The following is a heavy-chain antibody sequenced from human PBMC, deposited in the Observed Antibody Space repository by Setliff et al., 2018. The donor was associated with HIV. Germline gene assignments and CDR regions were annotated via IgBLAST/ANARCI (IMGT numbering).Heavy chain of an antibody. CDR2: IYYSGST. V-gene: IGHV4-31*03. Sequence: PSETLSLTCTVPGGSISSGGYYWSWIRQHPGKGLEWIGYIYYSGSTYYNPSLKSRVTISVDTSKNQFSLKLSSVTAADTAVYYCARGTAYYNFWSGYSQDYYYYMDVWGKGTTVTVSS. CDR1: GGSISSGGYY. D-gene: IGHD3-3*01. CDR3: ARGTAYYNFWSGYSQDYYYYMDV. J-gene: IGHJ6*03.